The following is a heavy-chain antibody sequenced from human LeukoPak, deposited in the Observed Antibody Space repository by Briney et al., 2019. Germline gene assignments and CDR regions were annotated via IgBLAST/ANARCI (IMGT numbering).Heavy chain of an antibody. V-gene: IGHV3-30*18. CDR3: AKDRKSDYSFDY. J-gene: IGHJ4*02. Sequence: GGSLRLSCAASGFTFSSYGMHWVRQAPGKGLEWVAVIPYDGSEKYFTDSVKGRFTISRDNSKNKLYMQMNSLRAEDTAVYYCAKDRKSDYSFDYWGQGTLVTVS. CDR2: IPYDGSEK. CDR1: GFTFSSYG. D-gene: IGHD2-15*01.